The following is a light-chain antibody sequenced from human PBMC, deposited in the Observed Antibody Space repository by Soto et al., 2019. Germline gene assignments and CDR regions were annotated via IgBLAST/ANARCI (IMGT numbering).Light chain of an antibody. CDR3: QQYGSSPWT. J-gene: IGKJ1*01. Sequence: EIVLTQSPGTLSLSPGERATLSCRASQSVRSTYLAWYRQKPGQAPRLLIYATSSRATGIPDRFSGSGSGTDFTLTISRLEPEDFAVYYCQQYGSSPWTFGQGTKVDIK. CDR1: QSVRSTY. CDR2: ATS. V-gene: IGKV3-20*01.